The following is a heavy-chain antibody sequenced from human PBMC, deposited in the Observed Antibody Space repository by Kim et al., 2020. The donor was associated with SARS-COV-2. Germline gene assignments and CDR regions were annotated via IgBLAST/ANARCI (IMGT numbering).Heavy chain of an antibody. Sequence: GGSLRLSCAASGFTFSSYSMNWVRQAPGKGLEWVSYISSSSSTIYYADSVKGRFTISRDNAKNSLYLQMNSLRDEDTAVYYCARAGYSGYERSGMDVWGQGPTVTVSS. J-gene: IGHJ6*02. CDR1: GFTFSSYS. CDR2: ISSSSSTI. CDR3: ARAGYSGYERSGMDV. D-gene: IGHD5-12*01. V-gene: IGHV3-48*02.